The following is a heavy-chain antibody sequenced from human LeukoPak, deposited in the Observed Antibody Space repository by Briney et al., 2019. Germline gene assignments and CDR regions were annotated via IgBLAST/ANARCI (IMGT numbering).Heavy chain of an antibody. CDR2: MAYDGSNK. J-gene: IGHJ4*02. D-gene: IGHD3-22*01. CDR1: GFTFSSYG. Sequence: GGSLRLSCAASGFTFSSYGMHWVRQAPGKGLEWVAVMAYDGSNKYYADSVKGRFTISRDNSKNTLYLQMNSLRAEDTAVYYCAKDYYYDSSGRPDYWGQGTLVTVSS. CDR3: AKDYYYDSSGRPDY. V-gene: IGHV3-30*18.